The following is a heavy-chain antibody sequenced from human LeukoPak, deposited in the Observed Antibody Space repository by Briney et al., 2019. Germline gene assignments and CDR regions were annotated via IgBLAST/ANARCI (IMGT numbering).Heavy chain of an antibody. D-gene: IGHD1-26*01. CDR2: INHSGST. V-gene: IGHV4-34*01. J-gene: IGHJ4*02. CDR1: GGSFNAYY. Sequence: SETLSLTCAVYGGSFNAYYWSWIRQPPGKGLEWIGEINHSGSTNYNTSLKSRVTISVDTSKNQFSLKLSSVTAADTAVYYCARVLGSGSYPFKKYYFDYWGQGTLVIVSS. CDR3: ARVLGSGSYPFKKYYFDY.